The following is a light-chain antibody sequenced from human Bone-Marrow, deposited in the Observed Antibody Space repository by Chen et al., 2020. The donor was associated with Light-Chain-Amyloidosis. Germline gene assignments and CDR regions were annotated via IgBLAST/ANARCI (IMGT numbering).Light chain of an antibody. J-gene: IGLJ2*01. CDR2: SDT. CDR3: QSTDSSGTYEVI. V-gene: IGLV3-25*03. CDR1: DLPTKY. Sequence: SHELTQPPSVSVSPGQTARITCSGDDLPTKYAYWYQQKPGQAPVLVIHSDTERPSGISERFSGSSSGTTATLTIRGVQAEDEADYHCQSTDSSGTYEVIFGGGTKLTVL.